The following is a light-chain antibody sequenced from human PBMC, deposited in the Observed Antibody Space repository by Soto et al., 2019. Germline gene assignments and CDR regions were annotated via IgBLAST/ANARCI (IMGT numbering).Light chain of an antibody. V-gene: IGKV3-15*01. CDR3: QQYNNWPRT. CDR2: GAS. CDR1: QSVSSN. Sequence: EVVMTQSPATLSVSAGERVSLSCRASQSVSSNLVWYQQKPGQAPRVLIYGASTRATGIPARFSGSGSGTEVTLTISSLQSEDFAVYYCQQYNNWPRTFGQGTKVDIK. J-gene: IGKJ1*01.